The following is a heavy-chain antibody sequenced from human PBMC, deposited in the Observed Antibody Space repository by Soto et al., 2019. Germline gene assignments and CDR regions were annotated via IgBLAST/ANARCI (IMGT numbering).Heavy chain of an antibody. V-gene: IGHV4-4*02. D-gene: IGHD2-21*02. CDR1: GGSISSSNW. Sequence: KTSETLSLTCAVSGGSISSSNWWSWVRQPPGKGLEWIGEIYHSGSTNYNPSLKSRVTISVDKSKNQFSLKLNSVTAADTAVYYCARDRFDIVVVTAIRTNYYYYGMDVWGQGTTVTVSS. J-gene: IGHJ6*02. CDR3: ARDRFDIVVVTAIRTNYYYYGMDV. CDR2: IYHSGST.